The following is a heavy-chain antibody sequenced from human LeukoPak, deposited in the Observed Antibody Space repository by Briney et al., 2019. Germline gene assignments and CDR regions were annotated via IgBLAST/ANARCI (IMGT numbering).Heavy chain of an antibody. D-gene: IGHD3-16*01. CDR2: IYHSGST. Sequence: SGTLSLTCTVSGGSISSGDYYWSWIRQPPGKGLEWIGYIYHSGSTYYNPSLKSRVTISVDTSKNQFSLKVSSVTAADTAVYYCARQRGGYLAGFDPWGQGTLVTVPS. V-gene: IGHV4-30-4*08. CDR1: GGSISSGDYY. CDR3: ARQRGGYLAGFDP. J-gene: IGHJ5*02.